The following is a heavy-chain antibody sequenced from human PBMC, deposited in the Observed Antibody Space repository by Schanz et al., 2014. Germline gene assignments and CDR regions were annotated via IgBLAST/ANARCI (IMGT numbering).Heavy chain of an antibody. J-gene: IGHJ4*02. D-gene: IGHD4-17*01. CDR3: TRDTDYHFDY. CDR1: GFTFSSYG. CDR2: INSDGTTT. V-gene: IGHV3-74*01. Sequence: VQLVESGGGVVQPGRSLRLSCAASGFTFSSYGMHWVRQAPGKGLEWVSHINSDGTTTTYADSVKGRFTISRDNAENTLYLQMNSLRAEDTAVYYCTRDTDYHFDYWGQGTLVTVSS.